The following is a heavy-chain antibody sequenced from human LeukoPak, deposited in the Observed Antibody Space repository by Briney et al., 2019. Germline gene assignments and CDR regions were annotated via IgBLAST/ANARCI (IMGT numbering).Heavy chain of an antibody. Sequence: SETLSLTCAVYGGSFSGYSWNWIRQPPGKGLEWIGEINHSGSTNYNPSLKSRVTISVDTSKNQFSLKLSSVTAADTAVYYCARAAYSSTWYSRYFDLWGRGTLVTVSS. D-gene: IGHD6-13*01. J-gene: IGHJ2*01. V-gene: IGHV4-34*01. CDR1: GGSFSGYS. CDR2: INHSGST. CDR3: ARAAYSSTWYSRYFDL.